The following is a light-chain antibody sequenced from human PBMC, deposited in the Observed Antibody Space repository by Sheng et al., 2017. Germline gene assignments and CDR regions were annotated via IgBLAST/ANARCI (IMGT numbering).Light chain of an antibody. CDR2: AAS. CDR3: QQSYSTLLT. CDR1: QSISNY. Sequence: IQLTQSPSSLSASVGERVTITCRASQSISNYLNWYQQKPGKAPKLLIYAASSLQSGVPSRFSGSGSVTDFTLTISSLLPEDFATYYCQQSYSTLLTFGGGTKVQIK. V-gene: IGKV1-39*01. J-gene: IGKJ4*01.